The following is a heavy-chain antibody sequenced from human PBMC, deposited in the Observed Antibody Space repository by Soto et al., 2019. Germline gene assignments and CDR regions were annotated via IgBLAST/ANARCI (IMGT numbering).Heavy chain of an antibody. V-gene: IGHV1-18*01. CDR1: GYTFTSYG. D-gene: IGHD3-22*01. J-gene: IGHJ6*02. CDR3: ARVVAVITYYYTMDV. CDR2: ISAYNGNT. Sequence: QVQLVQSGAEVKKPGASVKVSCKASGYTFTSYGISWVRQAPGQGLEWMGWISAYNGNTNYAQKLQGRVTVTTDTCTSTAYMELRSLRSDDTALDFRARVVAVITYYYTMDVWGQGTTVTVSS.